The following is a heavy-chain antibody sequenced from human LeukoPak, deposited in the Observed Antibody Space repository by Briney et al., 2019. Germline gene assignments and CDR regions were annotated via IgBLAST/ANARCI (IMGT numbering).Heavy chain of an antibody. CDR1: GGSISTHY. D-gene: IGHD5-18*01. Sequence: PSETLSLTCTVAGGSISTHYWSWIRQPPGKGLEWIGYGLDSERTKDNPSLKSRATLSADTSKNQFSLRLTSVTAADSAVYYCATIKRGSIFGYFDFWGQGVLVTVSS. V-gene: IGHV4-59*11. CDR3: ATIKRGSIFGYFDF. CDR2: GLDSERT. J-gene: IGHJ4*02.